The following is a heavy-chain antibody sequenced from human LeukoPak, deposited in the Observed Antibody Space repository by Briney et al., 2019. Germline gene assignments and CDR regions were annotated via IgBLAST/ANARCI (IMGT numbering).Heavy chain of an antibody. D-gene: IGHD5-24*01. CDR1: GGSFSGYY. CDR2: INHSGST. CDR3: ARGGLQPLDV. J-gene: IGHJ6*04. Sequence: PSETLSLTCAVYGGSFSGYYWSWIRQPPGKGLEWIGEINHSGSTNYNPSLKSRVTISVDTSENQFSLKLSSVTAADTAVYYCARGGLQPLDVWGKGTTVTVSS. V-gene: IGHV4-34*01.